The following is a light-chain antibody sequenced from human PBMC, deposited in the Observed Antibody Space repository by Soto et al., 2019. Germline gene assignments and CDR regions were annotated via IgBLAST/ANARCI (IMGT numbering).Light chain of an antibody. J-gene: IGKJ1*01. CDR2: DAS. Sequence: EIVLTQSPATLSLSPAERATLSCRASQSVSSYLAWYQQKPGQAPRLLIYDASNRATGIPARFSGSGSGTEFTLTISSLEPEDFAVYYCQQRSNWPPTWMFGQGTKVEIK. CDR3: QQRSNWPPTWM. CDR1: QSVSSY. V-gene: IGKV3-11*01.